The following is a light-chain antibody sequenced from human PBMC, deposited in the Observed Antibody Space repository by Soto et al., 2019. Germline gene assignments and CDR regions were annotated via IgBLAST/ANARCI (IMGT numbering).Light chain of an antibody. V-gene: IGKV3-11*01. CDR2: DAS. J-gene: IGKJ4*01. Sequence: EIVLTQSPATLSLSPGETATLSCRSSQSVSTYLAWFQQKPGQPPRLLIYDASKRANGVPARFSGSGSGTDFTLTISSLEPDDFALYYCQQRTSWPSLTFGGGTKVEIK. CDR3: QQRTSWPSLT. CDR1: QSVSTY.